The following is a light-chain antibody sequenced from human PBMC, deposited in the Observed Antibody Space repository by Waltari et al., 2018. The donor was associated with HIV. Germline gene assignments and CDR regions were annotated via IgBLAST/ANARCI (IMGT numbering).Light chain of an antibody. CDR2: GNN. V-gene: IGLV1-40*01. CDR3: QSYDTSLSGSV. CDR1: STNIGARVRFD. Sequence: QSVLTQPPSVSGAPGQRVTISCTGSSTNIGARVRFDGTRYEQLPGTAPKHLIYGNNNRPSGGPDRFSGSKSGASASLAITGLQAEDEADYYCQSYDTSLSGSVFGGGTKLTVL. J-gene: IGLJ3*02.